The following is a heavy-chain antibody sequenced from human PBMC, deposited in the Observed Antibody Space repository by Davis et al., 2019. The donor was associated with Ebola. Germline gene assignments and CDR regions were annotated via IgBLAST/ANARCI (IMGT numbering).Heavy chain of an antibody. CDR3: ARGSITGINGMDV. Sequence: MPSETLSLTCAVYGESFSDYFWTWIRQPPGKGLEWIGEINQSGDINYKPSLESRLSMSVDPSKNQFSLSLKSVTAADTAEYFCARGSITGINGMDVWGQGTTVTVS. CDR1: GESFSDYF. CDR2: INQSGDI. V-gene: IGHV4-34*01. D-gene: IGHD1-20*01. J-gene: IGHJ6*02.